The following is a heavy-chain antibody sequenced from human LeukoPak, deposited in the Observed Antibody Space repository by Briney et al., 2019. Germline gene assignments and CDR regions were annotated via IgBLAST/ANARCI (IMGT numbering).Heavy chain of an antibody. D-gene: IGHD3-10*01. V-gene: IGHV3-48*03. CDR3: ARGGIRGILLPVDY. J-gene: IGHJ4*02. Sequence: GGSLRLSCAASGFTFSSYEMNWVRQAPGKGLEWVSYISSSGSTIYYADSVKGRFTISRDNAKNSLYLQMNSLRGEDTAVYYCARGGIRGILLPVDYWGQGTLVTVSS. CDR2: ISSSGSTI. CDR1: GFTFSSYE.